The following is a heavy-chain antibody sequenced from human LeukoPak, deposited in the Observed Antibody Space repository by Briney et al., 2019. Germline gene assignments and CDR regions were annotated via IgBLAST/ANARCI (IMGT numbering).Heavy chain of an antibody. J-gene: IGHJ4*02. CDR2: TAGSGISK. Sequence: HPGGSLRLSCVASGFTFNNYAMSWVRQAPGRGLEWASSTAGSGISKDYADSVKGRFTISKDKSKNTLYPQMDNLRAEDTGVYFCARLPTFYYDSSGYHYDYWGQGTLVTVSS. CDR3: ARLPTFYYDSSGYHYDY. CDR1: GFTFNNYA. V-gene: IGHV3-23*01. D-gene: IGHD3-22*01.